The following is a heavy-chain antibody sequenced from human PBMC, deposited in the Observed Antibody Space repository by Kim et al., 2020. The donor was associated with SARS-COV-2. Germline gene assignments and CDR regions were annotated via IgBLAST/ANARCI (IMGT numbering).Heavy chain of an antibody. J-gene: IGHJ4*02. CDR3: ARGVVNGNPSDY. Sequence: NYAQKFQGRVTITADESTSTAYMELSSLRSEDTAVYYCARGVVNGNPSDYWGQGTLVTVSS. V-gene: IGHV1-69*01. D-gene: IGHD2-21*01.